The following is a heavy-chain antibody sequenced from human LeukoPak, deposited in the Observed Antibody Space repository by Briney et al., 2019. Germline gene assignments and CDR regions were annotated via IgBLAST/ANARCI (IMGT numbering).Heavy chain of an antibody. CDR1: GGSISSYY. D-gene: IGHD4-17*01. J-gene: IGHJ3*02. CDR2: ICYSGST. CDR3: ASFSPDDYGEYEYPLGAFDI. V-gene: IGHV4-59*01. Sequence: SETLSLTCTVSGGSISSYYWSWIRQPPGKGLEWIGYICYSGSTNYNPSLKSRVTISVDTSKNQFSLKLSSVTAADTAVYYCASFSPDDYGEYEYPLGAFDIWGQGTMVTVSS.